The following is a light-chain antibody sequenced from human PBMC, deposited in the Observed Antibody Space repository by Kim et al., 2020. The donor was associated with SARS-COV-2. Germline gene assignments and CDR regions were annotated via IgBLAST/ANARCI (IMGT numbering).Light chain of an antibody. J-gene: IGLJ2*01. CDR1: SLRSYY. CDR2: GKN. V-gene: IGLV3-19*01. CDR3: NSRGSNDNVL. Sequence: VALRQTVSISCQGDSLRSYYATCYQQTPGQAPLVVIYGKNNRPSGLPDRFSGSSSGETASLTITGTQEGDEADYYCNSRGSNDNVLFGGGTQLTVL.